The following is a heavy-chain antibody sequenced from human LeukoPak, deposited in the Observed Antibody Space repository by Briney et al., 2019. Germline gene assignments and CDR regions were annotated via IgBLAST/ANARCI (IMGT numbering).Heavy chain of an antibody. CDR2: IIPIFGTA. V-gene: IGHV1-69*01. CDR3: ARENRGIYYYYYGMDV. J-gene: IGHJ6*02. D-gene: IGHD1-14*01. Sequence: SVEVSCKASGGTFISYAISWVRQAPGQGLEWMGGIIPIFGTANYAQKFQGRVTITADESTSTAYMELSSLRSEDTAVYYCARENRGIYYYYYGMDVWGQGTTVTVSS. CDR1: GGTFISYA.